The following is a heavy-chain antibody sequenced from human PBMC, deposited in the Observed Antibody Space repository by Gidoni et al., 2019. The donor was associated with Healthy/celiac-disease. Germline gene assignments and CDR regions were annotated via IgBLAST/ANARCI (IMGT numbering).Heavy chain of an antibody. J-gene: IGHJ4*02. CDR1: GFTFSSYA. V-gene: IGHV3-23*01. CDR3: AKVVDSSGYYTGNPDY. D-gene: IGHD3-22*01. CDR2: ISGSGGST. Sequence: EVQLLESGGGLVQPGGSLILSCAASGFTFSSYAMSWVRQAPGKGLEWVPAISGSGGSTYYADSVKGRFTISRDNSKNTLYLQMNSLRAEDTAVYDCAKVVDSSGYYTGNPDYWGQGTLVTVSS.